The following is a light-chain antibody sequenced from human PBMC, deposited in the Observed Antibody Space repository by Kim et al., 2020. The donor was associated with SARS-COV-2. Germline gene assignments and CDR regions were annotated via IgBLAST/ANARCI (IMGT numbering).Light chain of an antibody. V-gene: IGLV1-51*01. CDR1: SSNIGQNY. Sequence: GQKVTISCSRSSSNIGQNYVSWYQQFPGTAPKLLIYDNNKRHSGIPDRFSGSKSGTSATLGITGLQTGDEADYYCGTWDSSLNGLVFGGGTQLTVL. J-gene: IGLJ2*01. CDR3: GTWDSSLNGLV. CDR2: DNN.